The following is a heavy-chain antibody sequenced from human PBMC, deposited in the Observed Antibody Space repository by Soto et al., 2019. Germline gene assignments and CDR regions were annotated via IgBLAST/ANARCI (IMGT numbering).Heavy chain of an antibody. V-gene: IGHV1-69*06. Sequence: QVQLVQSGAEVKKPGSSVKVSCKASGGTFSSYAISWVRQAPGQGLEWMGGIIPIFGTANYAQKFQGRVTITADKSTSTAYTERSSLRSEDTAVYYCARGGGSIAAAGTSFDYWGQGTLVTVSS. D-gene: IGHD6-13*01. J-gene: IGHJ4*02. CDR3: ARGGGSIAAAGTSFDY. CDR2: IIPIFGTA. CDR1: GGTFSSYA.